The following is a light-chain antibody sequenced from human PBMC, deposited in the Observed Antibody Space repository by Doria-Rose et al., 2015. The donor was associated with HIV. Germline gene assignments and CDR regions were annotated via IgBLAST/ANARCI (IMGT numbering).Light chain of an antibody. CDR1: QRVKSSY. J-gene: IGKJ5*01. CDR2: DAS. CDR3: QQYDTSRGT. Sequence: QSPGTLSLSPGERATLSCRASQRVKSSYLAWYQQKPGQAPRLLIYDASTRATGIPDRFSGSGSGTDFTLTISRLEPEDVAVYYCQQYDTSRGTFGQGTRLEIK. V-gene: IGKV3-20*01.